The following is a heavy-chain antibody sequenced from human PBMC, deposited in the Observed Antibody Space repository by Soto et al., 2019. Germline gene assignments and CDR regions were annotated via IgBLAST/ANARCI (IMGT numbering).Heavy chain of an antibody. Sequence: GGSLRLSCAASGFTFDDYAMHWVRQAPGKGLEWVSGISWNSGSIGYADSVKGRFTISRDNAKNSLYLQMNSLRAEDTALYYCAKAGRYSSGWHEGDYFDYWGQGTLVTVSS. CDR1: GFTFDDYA. D-gene: IGHD6-19*01. CDR3: AKAGRYSSGWHEGDYFDY. J-gene: IGHJ4*02. CDR2: ISWNSGSI. V-gene: IGHV3-9*01.